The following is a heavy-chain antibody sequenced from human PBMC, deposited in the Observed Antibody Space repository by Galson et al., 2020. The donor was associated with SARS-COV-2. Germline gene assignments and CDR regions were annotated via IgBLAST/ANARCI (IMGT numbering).Heavy chain of an antibody. CDR3: ARDGAVGATTGADY. Sequence: GESLKISCAASGFTFSSYGMHWVRQAPGKGLEWVAVIWYDGSNKYYADSVKGRFTISRDNSKNTLCLQMNSLRAEDTAVYYCARDGAVGATTGADYWGQGTLVTVSS. V-gene: IGHV3-33*01. CDR2: IWYDGSNK. CDR1: GFTFSSYG. J-gene: IGHJ4*02. D-gene: IGHD1-26*01.